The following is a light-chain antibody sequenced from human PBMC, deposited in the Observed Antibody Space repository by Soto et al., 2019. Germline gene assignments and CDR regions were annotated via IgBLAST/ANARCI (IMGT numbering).Light chain of an antibody. CDR2: GAS. J-gene: IGKJ3*01. CDR3: QEYNNWLIFT. CDR1: QSVSTN. Sequence: EIVMTQSPAILSVSPGERATLSCRASQSVSTNLAWYQQKPGQAPRLLIYGASTRATGITARFSGSGSGTEFALTISSLQSEDFEVYYCQEYNNWLIFTFGPGTKLDLK. V-gene: IGKV3-15*01.